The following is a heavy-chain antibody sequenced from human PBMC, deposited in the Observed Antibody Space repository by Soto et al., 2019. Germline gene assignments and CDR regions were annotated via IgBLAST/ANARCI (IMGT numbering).Heavy chain of an antibody. CDR3: ARDREGSWYLDS. Sequence: QVQLVESGGGVVQPGRSLRLSCAASGFTFSSYGMHWVRQAPGEGLEWLAVIWYDGSNKYYADSVKGRFTISRDNSKNTLYLQMNSLRAEDTAVYYCARDREGSWYLDSWGQGTLVTVSS. CDR1: GFTFSSYG. V-gene: IGHV3-33*01. J-gene: IGHJ4*02. CDR2: IWYDGSNK. D-gene: IGHD6-13*01.